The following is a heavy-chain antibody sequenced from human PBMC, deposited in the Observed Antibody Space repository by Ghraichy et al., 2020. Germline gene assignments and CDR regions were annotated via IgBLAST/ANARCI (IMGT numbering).Heavy chain of an antibody. CDR3: TRQSDYFDS. CDR2: INPNSGGT. CDR1: GYTFSGYY. J-gene: IGHJ4*02. V-gene: IGHV1-2*02. Sequence: ASVKVSCKASGYTFSGYYIHWVRQGPGQGFEWMGWINPNSGGTNYAQRFQGRVTMTRDTSINTAYMELSRLNSDDTAVYYCTRQSDYFDSWGQGTLVTVSS.